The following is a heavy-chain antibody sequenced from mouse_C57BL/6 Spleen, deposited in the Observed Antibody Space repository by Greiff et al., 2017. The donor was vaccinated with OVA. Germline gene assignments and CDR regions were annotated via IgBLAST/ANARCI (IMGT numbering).Heavy chain of an antibody. J-gene: IGHJ1*03. CDR3: ARHVFTTVVSQGWYFDV. Sequence: VKVVESGAELVKPGASVKLSCKASGYTFTEYTIHWVKQRSGQGLEWIGWFYPGSGSIKYNEKFKDKATLTADKSSSTVYMELSRLTSEDSAVYFCARHVFTTVVSQGWYFDVWGTGTTVTVSS. CDR2: FYPGSGSI. D-gene: IGHD1-1*01. CDR1: GYTFTEYT. V-gene: IGHV1-62-2*01.